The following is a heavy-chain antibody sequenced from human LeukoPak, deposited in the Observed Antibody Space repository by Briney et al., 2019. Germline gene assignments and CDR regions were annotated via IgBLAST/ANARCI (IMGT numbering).Heavy chain of an antibody. CDR3: ARGFGEPSRFDY. D-gene: IGHD3-10*01. V-gene: IGHV3-66*01. CDR2: TYSGGST. Sequence: GGSLRLSCAASGFNVSTNYMNWVRQAPGKGPEWVSITYSGGSTNYADSVKGRFTISRDNSKNTLYLQMNSLRGEDTGVYYCARGFGEPSRFDYWGQGTLVTVSS. CDR1: GFNVSTNY. J-gene: IGHJ4*02.